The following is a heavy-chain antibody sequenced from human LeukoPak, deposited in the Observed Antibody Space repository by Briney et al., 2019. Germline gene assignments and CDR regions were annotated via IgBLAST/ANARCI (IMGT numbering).Heavy chain of an antibody. CDR3: ARPTTYYDSSGYYGSHAFDI. V-gene: IGHV5-51*01. J-gene: IGHJ3*02. Sequence: GESLKISCKGSGYSFTSYWIGWVRQMPGKGPEWMGIIYPGDSDTRYSPSFQGQVTISADKSISTAYLQWSSLKASDTAMYYCARPTTYYDSSGYYGSHAFDIWGQGTMVTVSS. D-gene: IGHD3-22*01. CDR1: GYSFTSYW. CDR2: IYPGDSDT.